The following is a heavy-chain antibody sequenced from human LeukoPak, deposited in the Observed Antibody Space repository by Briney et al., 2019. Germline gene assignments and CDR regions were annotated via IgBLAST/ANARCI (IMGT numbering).Heavy chain of an antibody. CDR2: INPNSGGT. J-gene: IGHJ3*02. D-gene: IGHD6-19*01. CDR3: ARVGWQWLASWAFDI. CDR1: GYTFTGYY. V-gene: IGHV1-2*02. Sequence: ASVTVSCKASGYTFTGYYMHWVRQAPGQGLEWMGWINPNSGGTNYAQKFQGRVTMTRDTSISTAYMELSRPRSDDTAVYYCARVGWQWLASWAFDIWGQGTMVTVSS.